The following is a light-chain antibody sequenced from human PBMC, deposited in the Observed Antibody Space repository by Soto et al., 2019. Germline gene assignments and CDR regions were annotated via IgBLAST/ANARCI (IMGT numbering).Light chain of an antibody. CDR3: HQYYNWPPWT. V-gene: IGKV3-15*01. Sequence: EVVMTQSPATLSASPGERATLSCRASQSVSNNLAWYQQKPGQAPRLLIYGASTRVTGIPARFSGSGSGTEFTLTITSLQSEDFAVYYCHQYYNWPPWTFGQGTKVEIK. CDR2: GAS. CDR1: QSVSNN. J-gene: IGKJ1*01.